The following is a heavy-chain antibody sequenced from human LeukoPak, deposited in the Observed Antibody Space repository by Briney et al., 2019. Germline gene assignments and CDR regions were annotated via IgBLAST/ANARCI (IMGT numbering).Heavy chain of an antibody. Sequence: GASVTVSCKASGYTFTSYYMHWVRQAPGQGLEWMGWISAYNGNTNYAQKLQGWVTMTRDTSISTAYMELSRLRSDDTAVYYCARGYYYDSSGYHDAFDIWGQGTMVTVSS. CDR2: ISAYNGNT. CDR1: GYTFTSYY. V-gene: IGHV1-2*04. D-gene: IGHD3-22*01. CDR3: ARGYYYDSSGYHDAFDI. J-gene: IGHJ3*02.